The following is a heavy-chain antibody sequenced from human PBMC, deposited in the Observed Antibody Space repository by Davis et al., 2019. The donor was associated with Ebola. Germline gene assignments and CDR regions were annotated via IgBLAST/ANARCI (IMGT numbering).Heavy chain of an antibody. CDR3: AGAVAGTEDFQY. CDR2: ISTDGSTT. V-gene: IGHV3-30*04. CDR1: GSSFHTYT. J-gene: IGHJ4*02. D-gene: IGHD6-19*01. Sequence: PGGSLRLSCAASGSSFHTYTINWFRQAPGRGLEWLAVISTDGSTTFYADSVKGRFTISRDNSKNTLSLQMNSLDTEEKAVYYCAGAVAGTEDFQYWGQGKMVTVSS.